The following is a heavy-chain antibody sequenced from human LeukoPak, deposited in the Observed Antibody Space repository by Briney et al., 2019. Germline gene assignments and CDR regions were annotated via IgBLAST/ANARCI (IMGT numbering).Heavy chain of an antibody. CDR1: GFSFSSSW. D-gene: IGHD3-10*01. CDR2: IKQDGSEK. Sequence: GVYLRLSCAASGFSFSSSWMSWVRQAPGKGLEWVANIKQDGSEKYYVDSVKGRFTISRDNAKNSLYLQMNSLRAEDTAVYYCSRRLCASGSYWSAPCNGMDVWGQGTTVTVSS. CDR3: SRRLCASGSYWSAPCNGMDV. V-gene: IGHV3-7*01. J-gene: IGHJ6*02.